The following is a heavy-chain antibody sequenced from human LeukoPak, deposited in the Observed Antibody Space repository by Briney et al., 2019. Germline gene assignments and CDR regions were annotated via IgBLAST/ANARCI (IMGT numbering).Heavy chain of an antibody. D-gene: IGHD3-3*01. J-gene: IGHJ4*02. CDR1: GYTFTGYY. V-gene: IGHV1-2*02. Sequence: GSVKVSCKASGYTFTGYYMHWVRQDPGQGLEWMGWIDPNSGGTNYAQKFQGRVTMTRDTSISTAYMELSRLRSDDTAVYYCARVGYDFWSGYSIDYWGQGTLVTVSS. CDR2: IDPNSGGT. CDR3: ARVGYDFWSGYSIDY.